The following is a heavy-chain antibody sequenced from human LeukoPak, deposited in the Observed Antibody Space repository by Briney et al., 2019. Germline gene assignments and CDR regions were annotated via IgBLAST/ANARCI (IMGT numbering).Heavy chain of an antibody. Sequence: GGSLRLSCAASGFTFSNYGMHWVRRAPGKGLEWVAVISNDGSYRDFADSAKGRFTISRDNPKDTLYLQMNSLRAEDTAVYYCALPSSGWRFDYWGRGALVTVS. D-gene: IGHD6-19*01. CDR1: GFTFSNYG. J-gene: IGHJ4*02. CDR2: ISNDGSYR. V-gene: IGHV3-30*03. CDR3: ALPSSGWRFDY.